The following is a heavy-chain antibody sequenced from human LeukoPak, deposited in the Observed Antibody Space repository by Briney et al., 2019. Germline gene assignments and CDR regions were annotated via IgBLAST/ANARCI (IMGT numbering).Heavy chain of an antibody. CDR3: AKATGIAAADSQTGFDY. CDR1: GFTFSDYY. J-gene: IGHJ4*02. Sequence: GSLRLSCAASGFTFSDYYMSWIRQPPGKGLEWIGSIYYSGSTYYNPSLKSRVTISVDTSKNQFSLKLSSVTAADTAVYYCAKATGIAAADSQTGFDYWGQGTLVTVSS. D-gene: IGHD6-13*01. CDR2: IYYSGST. V-gene: IGHV4-38-2*01.